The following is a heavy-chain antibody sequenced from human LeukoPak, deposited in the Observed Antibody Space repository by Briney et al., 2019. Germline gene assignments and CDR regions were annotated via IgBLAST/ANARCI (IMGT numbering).Heavy chain of an antibody. Sequence: SETLSLTCAVNGVSFSAYFWNWIRQPPGEGLEWIGEINHSGSTYYNPSLKSRVTISVDTSKNQFSLKLSSVTAADTALYYCARDWGTYFDYWGQGTLVTVSS. V-gene: IGHV4-34*01. CDR1: GVSFSAYF. J-gene: IGHJ4*02. CDR3: ARDWGTYFDY. CDR2: INHSGST. D-gene: IGHD7-27*01.